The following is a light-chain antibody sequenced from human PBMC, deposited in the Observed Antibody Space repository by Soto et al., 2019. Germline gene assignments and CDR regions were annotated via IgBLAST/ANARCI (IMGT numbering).Light chain of an antibody. V-gene: IGLV3-21*02. Sequence: SYELTQPPSVSVAPGQTASIPCVGANIGSQSVHWYQQKPGQAPVLVVYDDSDRPSGIPERFSGSNSGDTATLTISRVEAGDEADYDFQVWDSSTIRNWVFGGGTKLTVL. J-gene: IGLJ3*02. CDR2: DDS. CDR1: NIGSQS. CDR3: QVWDSSTIRNWV.